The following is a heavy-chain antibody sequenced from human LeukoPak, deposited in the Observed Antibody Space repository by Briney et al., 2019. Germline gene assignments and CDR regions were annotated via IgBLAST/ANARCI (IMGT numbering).Heavy chain of an antibody. Sequence: GGSLRLSCSVSGFTFSSYAMSWVRQAPGKGLEWVSAISGSGGNTYYADSVKGRFTISRDNSKNTLYLQMNSLRAEDTAVYYFSKCKGSQWLVFFDYCGQGTLVTVSS. J-gene: IGHJ4*02. V-gene: IGHV3-23*01. CDR1: GFTFSSYA. CDR2: ISGSGGNT. CDR3: SKCKGSQWLVFFDY. D-gene: IGHD6-19*01.